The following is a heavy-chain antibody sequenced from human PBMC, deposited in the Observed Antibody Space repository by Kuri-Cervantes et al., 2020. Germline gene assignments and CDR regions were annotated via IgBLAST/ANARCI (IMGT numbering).Heavy chain of an antibody. J-gene: IGHJ4*02. D-gene: IGHD1-26*01. Sequence: SVKVSCKASGYTFTSYAMHWVRQAPGQRLEWIGWIVVGSGNTNYAQKFQERVTITRDMSTSTAYMELSSLRSEDTAVYYCAAGLGGSYYFFDYWGQGTLVTVSS. CDR1: GYTFTSYA. CDR3: AAGLGGSYYFFDY. V-gene: IGHV1-58*02. CDR2: IVVGSGNT.